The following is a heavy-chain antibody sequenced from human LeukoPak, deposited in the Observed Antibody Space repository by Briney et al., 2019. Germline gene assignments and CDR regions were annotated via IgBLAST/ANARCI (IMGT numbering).Heavy chain of an antibody. D-gene: IGHD3-16*02. V-gene: IGHV3-66*01. CDR1: GFTVSSNY. CDR2: IYSGGST. J-gene: IGHJ4*02. CDR3: TTESPDYDYVWGSYRYYFDY. Sequence: GGSLRLSCAASGFTVSSNYMSWVRQAPGKGLEWVSVIYSGGSTYYADSVKGRFTTSRDNSKNTLYLQMNSLRAEDTAVYYCTTESPDYDYVWGSYRYYFDYWGQGTLVTVSS.